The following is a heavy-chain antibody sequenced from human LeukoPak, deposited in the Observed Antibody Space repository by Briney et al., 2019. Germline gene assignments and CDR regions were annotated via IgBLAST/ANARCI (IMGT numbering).Heavy chain of an antibody. Sequence: AGGSLRLSCAASGFTFSSYAMSWVRQAPGKGLEWVSAISGSGGSTYYADSVKGRFTISRDNSKNTLYPQMNSLRAEDTAVYYCANLGSGYDKSLGYWGQGTLVTVSS. CDR1: GFTFSSYA. CDR3: ANLGSGYDKSLGY. D-gene: IGHD5-12*01. V-gene: IGHV3-23*01. CDR2: ISGSGGST. J-gene: IGHJ4*02.